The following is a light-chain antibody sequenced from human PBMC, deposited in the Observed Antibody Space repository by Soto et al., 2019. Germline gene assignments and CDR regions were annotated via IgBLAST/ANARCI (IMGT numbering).Light chain of an antibody. CDR2: DAS. V-gene: IGKV3-15*01. J-gene: IGKJ2*01. CDR3: QQYNNWPPYT. Sequence: EIVMTQSPATLSVSPGESATLSCRASQSVSSDLAWYQQKPGQAPRLLIYDASTRATGIPARFSGSGSGTEFTLTISSLQSEDFAVYYCQQYNNWPPYTVGQGTKVDIK. CDR1: QSVSSD.